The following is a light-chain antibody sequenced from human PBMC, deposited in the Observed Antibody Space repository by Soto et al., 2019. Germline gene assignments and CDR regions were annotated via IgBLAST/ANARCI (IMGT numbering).Light chain of an antibody. Sequence: DIQLTQSPSSLSASVGDRVTITCRASQSISRYVYWYQQKPGKAPNLLIYAASTLQSGVPSRFSGSGSGTDFTLTITNLQSEDFATYYCQQRYSSPTFGQGTNVEIK. CDR1: QSISRY. CDR3: QQRYSSPT. V-gene: IGKV1-39*01. CDR2: AAS. J-gene: IGKJ1*01.